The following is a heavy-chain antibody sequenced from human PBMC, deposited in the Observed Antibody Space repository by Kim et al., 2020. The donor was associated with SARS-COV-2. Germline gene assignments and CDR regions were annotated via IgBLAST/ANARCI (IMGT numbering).Heavy chain of an antibody. D-gene: IGHD6-19*01. V-gene: IGHV3-11*01. CDR3: ASTPYSSGWYGDWYFDL. CDR2: IISSGRTI. Sequence: GGSLRLSCAASGFTFSDYYMSWIRQAPGKGLEWVSYIISSGRTIYYADSVKGRFTIARDNAKNSLYLQMNSLRAEDTAVYYCASTPYSSGWYGDWYFDLWGRGTLVTVSS. CDR1: GFTFSDYY. J-gene: IGHJ2*01.